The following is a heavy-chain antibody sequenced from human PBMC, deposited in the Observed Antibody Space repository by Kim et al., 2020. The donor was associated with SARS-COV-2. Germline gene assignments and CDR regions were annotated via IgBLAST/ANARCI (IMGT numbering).Heavy chain of an antibody. D-gene: IGHD3-9*01. J-gene: IGHJ4*02. CDR1: GFIFSHYW. V-gene: IGHV3-74*01. Sequence: GGSLRLSCEGSGFIFSHYWMHWVRQAPGKGLVWVSRISSDGSFTGYADSVKGRFTISRDNAKNTLYLQMNRLRAEDTGVDCFGHFGFDWLLSLGGQGTLVTVSS. CDR2: ISSDGSFT. CDR3: GHFGFDWLLSL.